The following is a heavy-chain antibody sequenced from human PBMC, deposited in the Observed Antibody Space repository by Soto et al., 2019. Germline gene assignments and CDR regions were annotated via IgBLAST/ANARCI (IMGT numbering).Heavy chain of an antibody. J-gene: IGHJ4*02. CDR1: GGTFSSYA. CDR2: IIPIFGTA. Sequence: SVKVSCKASGGTFSSYAISWVRQAPGQGLEWMGGIIPIFGTANYAQKFQGRVTITADESTSTAYMELSSLRSEDTAVYYCARGVLRYFDWSANYYYFDYWGQGTLVTVSS. V-gene: IGHV1-69*13. CDR3: ARGVLRYFDWSANYYYFDY. D-gene: IGHD3-9*01.